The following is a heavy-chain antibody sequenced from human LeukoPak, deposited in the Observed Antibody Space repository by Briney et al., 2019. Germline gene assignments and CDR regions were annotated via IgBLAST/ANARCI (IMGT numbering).Heavy chain of an antibody. Sequence: GGSLRLSCAASGFTFSSYSMNWARQAPGKGLEWVPYISYSSSTIYYADSVKGRFTISRDNAKNSLYLQMDSLRAEDTAVYYCARDRLHYGEYEKTFDYWGQGTLVTVSS. D-gene: IGHD4-17*01. CDR3: ARDRLHYGEYEKTFDY. V-gene: IGHV3-48*01. CDR2: ISYSSSTI. J-gene: IGHJ4*02. CDR1: GFTFSSYS.